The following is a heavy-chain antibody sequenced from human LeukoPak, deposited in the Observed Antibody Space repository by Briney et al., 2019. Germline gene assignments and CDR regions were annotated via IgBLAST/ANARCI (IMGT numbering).Heavy chain of an antibody. Sequence: GGSLRLSCAASGFTFSSYAMSWVRQAPGKGLEWVSSISGSGGSTYYADSVKDRFTISRDNSKNTLYLQMNSLRAEDTAVYYCASYDYGDYAPLDYWGQGALVTVSS. CDR2: ISGSGGST. V-gene: IGHV3-23*01. J-gene: IGHJ4*02. CDR3: ASYDYGDYAPLDY. CDR1: GFTFSSYA. D-gene: IGHD4-17*01.